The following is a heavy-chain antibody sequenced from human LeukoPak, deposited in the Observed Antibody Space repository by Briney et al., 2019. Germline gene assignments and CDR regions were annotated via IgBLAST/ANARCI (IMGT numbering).Heavy chain of an antibody. CDR2: IYYSGST. D-gene: IGHD2-2*01. CDR3: ARTNIVVVPATTEDHFYYYGMDV. CDR1: GGSISSSYYY. Sequence: SETLSLTCTVSGGSISSSYYYWGWIRQPPGKGLEWIGSIYYSGSTYYNPSLKSRVTISVDTSKNQFSLKLSSVTAADTAVYYCARTNIVVVPATTEDHFYYYGMDVWGQGTTVTVSS. J-gene: IGHJ6*02. V-gene: IGHV4-39*07.